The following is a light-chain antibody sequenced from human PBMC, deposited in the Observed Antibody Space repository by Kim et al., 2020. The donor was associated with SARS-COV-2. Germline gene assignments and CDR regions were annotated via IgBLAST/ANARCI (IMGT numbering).Light chain of an antibody. CDR1: SSDVGGYSH. CDR2: DVS. J-gene: IGLJ1*01. CDR3: SSCTTSSTYV. V-gene: IGLV2-14*03. Sequence: GQSITISCTGTSSDVGGYSHVSWYQHHPGKAPKLMIYDVSKRPSGVSNRFSGSKSGNTASLTISGLQAEDEADYFCSSCTTSSTYVFGTGTKVTVL.